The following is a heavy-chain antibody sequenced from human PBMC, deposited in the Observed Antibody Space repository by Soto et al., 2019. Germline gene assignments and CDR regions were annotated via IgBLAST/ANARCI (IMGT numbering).Heavy chain of an antibody. V-gene: IGHV1-2*02. J-gene: IGHJ4*02. D-gene: IGHD1-26*01. Sequence: ASVKVSCKASGYTFTVYYMHWVRQAPGQGLEWMGWINPKSGGTMYPQKFQGRVTMTWDTSISTAYMALTRLRSDDTAVYYCARDLAKGGGSAGFDYWGQGALVTVSS. CDR3: ARDLAKGGGSAGFDY. CDR2: INPKSGGT. CDR1: GYTFTVYY.